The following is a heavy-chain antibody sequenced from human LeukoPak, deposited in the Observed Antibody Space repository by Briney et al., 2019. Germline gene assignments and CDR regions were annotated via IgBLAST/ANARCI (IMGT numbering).Heavy chain of an antibody. J-gene: IGHJ3*02. CDR1: GFTVSSNY. D-gene: IGHD1-26*01. CDR3: ARVDSGSDAFDI. V-gene: IGHV1-18*04. CDR2: ISAYNGNT. Sequence: RGSLRLSCAASGFTVSSNYMSWVRQAPGQGLEWMGWISAYNGNTNYAQKLQGRVTMTTDTSTSRAYMELRSLRSDVTAVYYCARVDSGSDAFDIWGQGTMVTVSS.